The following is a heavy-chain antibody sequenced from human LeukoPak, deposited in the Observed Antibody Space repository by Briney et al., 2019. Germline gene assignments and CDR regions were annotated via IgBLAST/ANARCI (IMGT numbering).Heavy chain of an antibody. CDR2: IYSGGST. CDR3: ARSLGSNPRISAFDI. J-gene: IGHJ3*02. CDR1: GFTVSSNY. Sequence: GGSLRLSCAASGFTVSSNYMSWVRQAPGKGLEWVSVIYSGGSTYYADSVKGRFTISRDNPKNTLYLQMNSLRAEDTAVYYCARSLGSNPRISAFDIWGQGTMVTVSS. D-gene: IGHD3-3*02. V-gene: IGHV3-53*01.